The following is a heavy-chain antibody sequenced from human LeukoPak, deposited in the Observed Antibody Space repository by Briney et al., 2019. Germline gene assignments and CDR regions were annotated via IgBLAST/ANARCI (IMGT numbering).Heavy chain of an antibody. J-gene: IGHJ4*02. CDR3: TSKPGYKKWGFDY. CDR1: GGSISSSNW. CDR2: IYHSGST. Sequence: SGTLSLTCAVSGGSISSSNWWSWVRQPPGKGLEWIGEIYHSGSTNYNPSLKSRVTISVDKSKNQFSLKLSSVTAADTAVYYCTSKPGYKKWGFDYWGQGTLVTVSS. D-gene: IGHD5-24*01. V-gene: IGHV4-4*02.